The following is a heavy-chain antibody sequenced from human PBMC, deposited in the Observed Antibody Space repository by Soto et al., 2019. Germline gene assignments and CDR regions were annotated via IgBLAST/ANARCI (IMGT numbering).Heavy chain of an antibody. CDR3: VKARTLLLWFGELAQDAFDI. V-gene: IGHV3-64D*08. CDR2: ISSNGGST. D-gene: IGHD3-10*01. J-gene: IGHJ3*02. Sequence: GGSLRLSCSASGFTFSSYAMHWVRQAPGKGLEYVSAISSNGGSTYYADSVKGRFTISRDNSKNTLYLQMSSLRAEDTAVYYCVKARTLLLWFGELAQDAFDIWGQGTMVTVSS. CDR1: GFTFSSYA.